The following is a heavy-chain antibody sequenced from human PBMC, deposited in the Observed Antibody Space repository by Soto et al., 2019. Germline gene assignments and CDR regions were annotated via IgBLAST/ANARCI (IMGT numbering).Heavy chain of an antibody. J-gene: IGHJ4*02. D-gene: IGHD1-26*01. CDR2: ISYDGSDQ. Sequence: QMQLVESGGGVVQPGRSLRLSCVASGFTFRGYAMHWVHQTPEKGLEWVAVISYDGSDQNYQQSVKGRFNISRDNPKNPLFLQMNSLRPEDTAVYYCAKDVGDQGHFDSWGQGALVTVSS. CDR1: GFTFRGYA. CDR3: AKDVGDQGHFDS. V-gene: IGHV3-30*18.